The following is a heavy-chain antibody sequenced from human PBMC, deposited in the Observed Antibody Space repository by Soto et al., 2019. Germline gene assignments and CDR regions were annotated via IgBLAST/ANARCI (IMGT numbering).Heavy chain of an antibody. CDR3: ARDRGVGSDSSGYYSDYYYYYGMDV. J-gene: IGHJ6*02. Sequence: GASVKVSYKASGGAFSSYAVSWVQEASGQGLKWMGGIIPIFGTANYAQKFQGRVTITADESTSTAYMELSSLRSEDTAVYYCARDRGVGSDSSGYYSDYYYYYGMDVWGQGTTVTVSS. CDR2: IIPIFGTA. D-gene: IGHD3-22*01. V-gene: IGHV1-69*13. CDR1: GGAFSSYA.